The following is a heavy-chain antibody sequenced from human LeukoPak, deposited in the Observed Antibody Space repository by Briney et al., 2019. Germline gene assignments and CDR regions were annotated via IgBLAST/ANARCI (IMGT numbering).Heavy chain of an antibody. Sequence: TSETLSLTCTVSGYSISSGYYWGWIRQPPGKGLEWIGSIYHSGSTYYNPSLKSRVTISVDTSKNQFSLKLSSVTAADTAVYYCARRNTAMELIDYWGQGTLVTVSS. CDR1: GYSISSGYY. D-gene: IGHD5-18*01. V-gene: IGHV4-38-2*02. J-gene: IGHJ4*02. CDR2: IYHSGST. CDR3: ARRNTAMELIDY.